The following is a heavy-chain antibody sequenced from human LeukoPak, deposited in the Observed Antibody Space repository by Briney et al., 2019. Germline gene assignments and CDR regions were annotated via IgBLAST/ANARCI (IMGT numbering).Heavy chain of an antibody. D-gene: IGHD2-15*01. CDR1: GFTVSNNY. Sequence: PGGSLRLSCAASGFTVSNNYMSWVRQAPGKGLEWVSVVYSGGGTSYTDFVRGRLTISRDNTKKTQYLQMNSLRAEDTAVYYCARDLGHCTDGNCQIWGRGTLVTVSS. CDR3: ARDLGHCTDGNCQI. V-gene: IGHV3-66*01. J-gene: IGHJ4*02. CDR2: VYSGGGT.